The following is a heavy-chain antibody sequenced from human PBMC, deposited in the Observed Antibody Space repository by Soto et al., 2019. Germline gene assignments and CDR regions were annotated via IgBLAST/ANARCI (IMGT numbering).Heavy chain of an antibody. CDR1: GGTFSSYA. V-gene: IGHV1-69*06. J-gene: IGHJ4*02. CDR3: ASSSYYYDSSGYYYQRFGY. D-gene: IGHD3-22*01. Sequence: GASVKVSCKASGGTFSSYAISWVRQAPGQGLEWMGGIIPIFGTANYAQKFQGRVTITADKSTSTAYMELSSLRSEDTAVYYCASSSYYYDSSGYYYQRFGYWGQGTLVTVSS. CDR2: IIPIFGTA.